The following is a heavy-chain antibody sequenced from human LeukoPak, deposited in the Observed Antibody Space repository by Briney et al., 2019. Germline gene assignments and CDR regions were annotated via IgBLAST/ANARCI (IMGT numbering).Heavy chain of an antibody. V-gene: IGHV1-18*01. CDR2: ISTYNGDT. D-gene: IGHD6-19*01. CDR1: GYIFTKYG. Sequence: ASVKVSCKASGYIFTKYGVSWVRQAPGQGLEWMPWISTYNGDTDYAQKFQGRVTLTTDTSTSTVFMELRNLNTDDTAVYYCARDPSNTSGRYLLFDYWGQGTLVTVSS. J-gene: IGHJ4*02. CDR3: ARDPSNTSGRYLLFDY.